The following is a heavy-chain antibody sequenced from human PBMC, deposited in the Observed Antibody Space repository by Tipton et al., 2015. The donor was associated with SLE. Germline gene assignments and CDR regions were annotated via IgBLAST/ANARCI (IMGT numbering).Heavy chain of an antibody. V-gene: IGHV1-18*01. J-gene: IGHJ3*02. CDR3: VREDGNMDIFDI. CDR2: ISAYNGNT. CDR1: GYIFSDFG. D-gene: IGHD2-2*03. Sequence: QSGAEVKKPGASVKVSCKASGYIFSDFGIGWVRQAPGQGLEWMGWISAYNGNTNYAQKFQGRVTMTTDTSTNTAYMEMRSLRSVDTAFYDCVREDGNMDIFDIWGQGTMVTVSS.